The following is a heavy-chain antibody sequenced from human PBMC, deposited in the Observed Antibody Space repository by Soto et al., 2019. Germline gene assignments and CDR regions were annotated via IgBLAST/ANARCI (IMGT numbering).Heavy chain of an antibody. CDR1: GGSFTSNNW. CDR2: ICRTGST. Sequence: SETLSLTCAVSGGSFTSNNWWTWVRQPPGQGLEWIGEICRTGSTNYNPSLKSRVTISLDKSENQFSLKVTSLTAADTAVYYCASRDPGTSVDYWGQGALVTVSS. D-gene: IGHD1-7*01. J-gene: IGHJ4*02. CDR3: ASRDPGTSVDY. V-gene: IGHV4-4*02.